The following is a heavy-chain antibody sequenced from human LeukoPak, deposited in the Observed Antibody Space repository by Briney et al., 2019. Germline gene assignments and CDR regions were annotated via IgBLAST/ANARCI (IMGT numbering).Heavy chain of an antibody. CDR1: GGSISSGGYY. D-gene: IGHD3-3*01. V-gene: IGHV4-31*03. Sequence: SETLSLTCTVSGGSISSGGYYWGWIRQHPGKGLEWIGYIYYSGSTYYNPSLKSRVTISVDTSKNQFSLKLSSVTAADTAVYYCARGSGSDFWSGYYPGGFDPWGQGTLVTVSS. CDR2: IYYSGST. CDR3: ARGSGSDFWSGYYPGGFDP. J-gene: IGHJ5*02.